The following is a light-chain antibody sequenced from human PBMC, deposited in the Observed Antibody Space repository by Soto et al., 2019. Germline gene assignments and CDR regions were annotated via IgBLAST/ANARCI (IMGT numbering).Light chain of an antibody. CDR2: DVS. J-gene: IGLJ2*01. V-gene: IGLV2-14*01. CDR1: SSDVGGYNY. Sequence: QSALTQPASVSGSPGQSITISCTGTSSDVGGYNYVSWYQQHPGKAPELMIYDVSNRPSGVSDRFSGSKSGNTASLTISGLQAEDEADYYCSSSTRSRTLVFGGGTKVTVL. CDR3: SSSTRSRTLV.